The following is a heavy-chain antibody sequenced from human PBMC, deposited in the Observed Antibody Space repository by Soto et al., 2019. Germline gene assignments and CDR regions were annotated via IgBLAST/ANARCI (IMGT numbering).Heavy chain of an antibody. CDR1: GYTFTSYG. CDR3: AFLWLSSGSANYYYYYMDV. D-gene: IGHD6-19*01. V-gene: IGHV1-18*01. CDR2: IIAYNGNT. J-gene: IGHJ6*03. Sequence: QVQLVQSGAEVKKPGASVKVSCKASGYTFTSYGISWVRQAPGNGLEWMGWIIAYNGNTNYAQKLQGRVTRTPDTPTTTAYMELRGLRDAATSVYYCAFLWLSSGSANYYYYYMDVWGKGTTVTVSS.